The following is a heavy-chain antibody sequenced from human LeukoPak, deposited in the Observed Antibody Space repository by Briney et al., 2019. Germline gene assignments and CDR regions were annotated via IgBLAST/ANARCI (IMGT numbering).Heavy chain of an antibody. CDR2: LSGSGGTT. CDR1: GFTFSSYA. V-gene: IGHV3-23*01. J-gene: IGHJ6*02. CDR3: AKGDYYGSGELYGMDV. Sequence: GGSLRLSCAASGFTFSSYAMSWVRQAPGKGLEWVSALSGSGGTTYYSDSVRSRFAISRDNSKNTLYLQMNSLRAEDTAVYYCAKGDYYGSGELYGMDVWGQGTTVTVSS. D-gene: IGHD3-10*01.